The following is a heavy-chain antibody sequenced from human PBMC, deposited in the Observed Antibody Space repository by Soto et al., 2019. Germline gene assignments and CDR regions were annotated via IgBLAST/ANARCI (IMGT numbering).Heavy chain of an antibody. CDR1: GYSFTSYW. V-gene: IGHV5-10-1*01. CDR3: ARYGYCSSTSCYYYDGMDV. CDR2: IDPSDSYT. J-gene: IGHJ6*02. Sequence: HGETLKISCKGSGYSFTSYWISWVRQMPGKGLEWMGRIDPSDSYTNYSPSFQGHVTISADKSISTAYLQWSSLKASDTAMYYCARYGYCSSTSCYYYDGMDVWGQGTTVTV. D-gene: IGHD2-2*01.